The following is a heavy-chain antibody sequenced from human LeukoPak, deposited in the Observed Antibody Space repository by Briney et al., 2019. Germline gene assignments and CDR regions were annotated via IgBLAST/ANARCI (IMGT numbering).Heavy chain of an antibody. V-gene: IGHV1-69*13. CDR3: ARNHYYDSSGYAYNWFDP. D-gene: IGHD3-22*01. Sequence: SVKVSCKASGGTFSSYAISWVRQAPGQGLEWMGGIIPIFGTANYAQKFQGRVTITADESTSTAYMELSSLRSEDTAVYYCARNHYYDSSGYAYNWFDPWGQGTLVTVSS. CDR1: GGTFSSYA. CDR2: IIPIFGTA. J-gene: IGHJ5*02.